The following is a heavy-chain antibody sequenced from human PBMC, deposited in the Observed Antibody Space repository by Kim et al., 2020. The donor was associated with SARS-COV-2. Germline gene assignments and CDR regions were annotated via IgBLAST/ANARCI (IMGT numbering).Heavy chain of an antibody. J-gene: IGHJ4*02. D-gene: IGHD6-13*01. V-gene: IGHV3-23*01. Sequence: VQGRCTISRDNSKNTLYLQMNSLRAEDTAVYYCAKATAGTDPASPYYFDYWGQGTLVTVSS. CDR3: AKATAGTDPASPYYFDY.